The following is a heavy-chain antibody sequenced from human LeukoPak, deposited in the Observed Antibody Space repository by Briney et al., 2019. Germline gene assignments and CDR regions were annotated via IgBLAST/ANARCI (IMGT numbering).Heavy chain of an antibody. CDR2: IYPGDSDI. CDR1: GYSFINYW. D-gene: IGHD2-21*02. Sequence: GESLKISCKGSGYSFINYWIAWVRQMPGKGLEWMGIIYPGDSDIRYSPSFQGQVTISADKSISTAYLQWSSLKASDTAMYYCARAAPPYCGGDCYSVDYWGQGTLVTVSS. V-gene: IGHV5-51*01. J-gene: IGHJ4*02. CDR3: ARAAPPYCGGDCYSVDY.